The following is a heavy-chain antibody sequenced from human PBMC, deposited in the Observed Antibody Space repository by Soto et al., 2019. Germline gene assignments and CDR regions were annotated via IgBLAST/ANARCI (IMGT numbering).Heavy chain of an antibody. CDR1: GFTFSSYS. CDR3: ARANRPSYYDSSGYPNHP. V-gene: IGHV3-21*01. J-gene: IGHJ5*02. D-gene: IGHD3-22*01. Sequence: PGGSLRLSCAASGFTFSSYSMNWVRQAPGKGLEWVSSISSSSSYIYYADSVKGRFTISRDNAKNSLYLQMNSLRAEDTAVYYSARANRPSYYDSSGYPNHPWGQGTLVTVSS. CDR2: ISSSSSYI.